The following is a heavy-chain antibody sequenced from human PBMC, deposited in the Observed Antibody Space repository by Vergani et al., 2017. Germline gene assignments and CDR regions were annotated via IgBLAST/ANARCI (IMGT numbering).Heavy chain of an antibody. J-gene: IGHJ4*02. Sequence: QVQLVESGGGVVQPGRSPRLSCAASGFTFSSYGMHWVRQAPGKGLEWVAVISYDGSNKYYADSVKGRFTISRDNSKNTLYLQMNSLRAEDTAVYYCAKVRKISVSGWYPEPLDYWGQGTLVTVSS. CDR1: GFTFSSYG. D-gene: IGHD6-19*01. V-gene: IGHV3-30*18. CDR2: ISYDGSNK. CDR3: AKVRKISVSGWYPEPLDY.